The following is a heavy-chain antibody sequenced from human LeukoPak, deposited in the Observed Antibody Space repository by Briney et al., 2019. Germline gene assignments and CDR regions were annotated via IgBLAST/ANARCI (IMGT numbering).Heavy chain of an antibody. CDR3: ARNASSLGAGAFDI. V-gene: IGHV4-38-2*01. CDR1: GHSLSSGYY. CDR2: VYYSGST. Sequence: SGPGLVKTSETLSLTCAVSGHSLSSGYYWDWIRQPPGKGLEWIGTVYYSGSTYYNPSLKSRVTISVDTSKNQFSLKLSSVTAADTAVYYCARNASSLGAGAFDIWGQGTMVTVSS. J-gene: IGHJ3*02. D-gene: IGHD2-2*01.